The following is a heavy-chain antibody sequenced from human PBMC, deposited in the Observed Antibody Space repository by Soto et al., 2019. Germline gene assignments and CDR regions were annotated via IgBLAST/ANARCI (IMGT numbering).Heavy chain of an antibody. Sequence: SETLSLTCTVSGGSISSGGYYWSWIRQHPGKGLEWIGYIYYSGSTYYNPSLKSRVTISVDTSKNQFSLKLSSVTAADTAVYYCARESVRGADDAFDIWGQGTMVTVS. D-gene: IGHD3-10*01. J-gene: IGHJ3*02. CDR2: IYYSGST. V-gene: IGHV4-31*03. CDR1: GGSISSGGYY. CDR3: ARESVRGADDAFDI.